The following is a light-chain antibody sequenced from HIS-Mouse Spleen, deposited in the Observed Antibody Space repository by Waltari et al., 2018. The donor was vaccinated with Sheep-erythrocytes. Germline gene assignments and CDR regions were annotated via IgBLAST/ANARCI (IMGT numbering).Light chain of an antibody. CDR2: KDS. Sequence: SYELTQPPSLSVSTGQTARITCSGDALPKQYAYWYQQKPGQAPVVVIYKDSERPSGIPERFSGSSSGTTVTLTISGVQAEDEADYYCQSADSSGTYVFGTGTKVTVL. V-gene: IGLV3-25*03. CDR3: QSADSSGTYV. J-gene: IGLJ1*01. CDR1: ALPKQY.